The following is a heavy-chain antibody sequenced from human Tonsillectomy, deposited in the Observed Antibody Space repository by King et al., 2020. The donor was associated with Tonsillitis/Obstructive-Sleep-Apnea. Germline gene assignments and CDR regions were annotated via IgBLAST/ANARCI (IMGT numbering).Heavy chain of an antibody. CDR1: GFTFSSYA. J-gene: IGHJ5*02. CDR2: ILYDGSNK. Sequence: VQLVESGGGVVQPGRSLRLYCAASGFTFSSYAMHWVRQAPGKGLEWVAVILYDGSNKHYADSVKGRFTISRDNSKNTLYLQMNSLRAEDTAVYYCARDSGVNWFDPWGQGTLVTVSS. CDR3: ARDSGVNWFDP. V-gene: IGHV3-30*04.